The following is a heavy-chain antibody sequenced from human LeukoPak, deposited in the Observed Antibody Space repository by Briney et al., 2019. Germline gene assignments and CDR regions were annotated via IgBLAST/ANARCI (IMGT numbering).Heavy chain of an antibody. D-gene: IGHD2-21*02. Sequence: SGGSLRLSCAASGFTFSNYPMSWVRQAPGKGLMWVSSISGHGGTTHYADSVKGRFTISRDNAKNSLYLQMNSLRAEDTAVYYCARSTVVTAILLSYGMDVWGQGTTVTVSS. CDR3: ARSTVVTAILLSYGMDV. J-gene: IGHJ6*02. V-gene: IGHV3-48*04. CDR2: ISGHGGTT. CDR1: GFTFSNYP.